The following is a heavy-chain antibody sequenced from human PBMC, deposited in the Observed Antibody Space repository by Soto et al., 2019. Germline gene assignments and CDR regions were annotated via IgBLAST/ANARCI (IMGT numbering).Heavy chain of an antibody. V-gene: IGHV4-39*02. CDR3: ARDSQSSLYYFDY. D-gene: IGHD3-10*01. Sequence: QLQLQESGPGLVKPSETLSLTCSVSGGSISSSRYYWGWIRQPPGKGLEWIASINYGGDTYYNPSLKSRVTISVDTSKNQFSLKVTSVTAADTAVYYCARDSQSSLYYFDYWGQGTLVTVSS. CDR1: GGSISSSRYY. CDR2: INYGGDT. J-gene: IGHJ4*02.